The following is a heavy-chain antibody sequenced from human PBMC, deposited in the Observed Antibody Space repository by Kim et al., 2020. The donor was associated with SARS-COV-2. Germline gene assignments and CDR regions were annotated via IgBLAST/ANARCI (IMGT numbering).Heavy chain of an antibody. V-gene: IGHV5-10-1*01. CDR3: ARTLVGAPYSVY. CDR2: INPSDSYT. CDR1: GYSFTSYW. D-gene: IGHD1-26*01. Sequence: GESLKISCKGSGYSFTSYWISWVRQMPGKGLEWMGRINPSDSYTNYSPSFQGHVTISADKSISTAYLQWSSLKASDTAMYYCARTLVGAPYSVYWGQGTLVTVSS. J-gene: IGHJ4*02.